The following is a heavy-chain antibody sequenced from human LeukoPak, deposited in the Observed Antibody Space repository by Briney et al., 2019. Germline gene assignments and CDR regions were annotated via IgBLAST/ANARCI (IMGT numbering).Heavy chain of an antibody. J-gene: IGHJ5*02. D-gene: IGHD3-16*02. CDR1: GFTFSSYE. CDR3: AREAGYDYVWGSYPALWFDP. CDR2: ISSSGSTI. Sequence: GSLRLSCAASGFTFSSYEMNWVRQAPGKGLEWVSYISSSGSTIYYADSVKGRFTISRDNAKNSLYLQMNSLRAEDTAVYYCAREAGYDYVWGSYPALWFDPWGQGTLVTVSS. V-gene: IGHV3-48*03.